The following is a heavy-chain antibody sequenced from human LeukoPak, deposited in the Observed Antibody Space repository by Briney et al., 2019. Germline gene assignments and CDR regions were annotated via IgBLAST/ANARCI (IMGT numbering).Heavy chain of an antibody. CDR3: AKVQTTVVTPYDY. J-gene: IGHJ4*02. D-gene: IGHD4-23*01. V-gene: IGHV3-23*01. CDR1: GFTFSSYA. CDR2: ISSSGGST. Sequence: PGGSLRLSWAASGFTFSSYAMSWVRQAPGKGLEWVSAISSSGGSTYYADSVKGRFTISRDNSKNTLHLQMNSLRAEDTAVYYCAKVQTTVVTPYDYWGQGTLVTVSS.